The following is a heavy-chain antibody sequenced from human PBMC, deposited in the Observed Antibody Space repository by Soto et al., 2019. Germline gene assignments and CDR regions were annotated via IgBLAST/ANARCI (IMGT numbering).Heavy chain of an antibody. J-gene: IGHJ5*02. CDR3: ARVLRGVVNCFDP. CDR1: GDTFTNFG. D-gene: IGHD3-10*01. CDR2: IATYNGNK. Sequence: ASVKVSCKTSGDTFTNFGLSWVRQAPGQGLEWMGWIATYNGNKNYAQKFQGRLTLTTDTSTSTGYMELKSLEYDDTAVYYCARVLRGVVNCFDPWGQGTLVTVSS. V-gene: IGHV1-18*01.